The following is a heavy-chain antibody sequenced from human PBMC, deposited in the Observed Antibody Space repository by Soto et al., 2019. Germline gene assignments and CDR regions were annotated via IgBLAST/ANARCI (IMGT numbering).Heavy chain of an antibody. V-gene: IGHV3-30-3*01. J-gene: IGHJ5*02. Sequence: GGSLRLSCAASGFTFSSYAMHWVRQAPGKGLEWVAVISYDGSNKYYADSVKGRFTISRDNSKNTLYLQMNSLRAEDTTVYYCARDGSPFNRLTASNWFDPWGQGTLVTVSS. D-gene: IGHD2-21*02. CDR1: GFTFSSYA. CDR3: ARDGSPFNRLTASNWFDP. CDR2: ISYDGSNK.